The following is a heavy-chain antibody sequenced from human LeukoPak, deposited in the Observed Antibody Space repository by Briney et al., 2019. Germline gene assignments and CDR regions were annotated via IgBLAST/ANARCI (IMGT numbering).Heavy chain of an antibody. CDR3: AKESDSGYHSEGPKN. CDR1: GFVLSDYG. D-gene: IGHD5-12*01. CDR2: VRNDGSNE. Sequence: GGSLRLSCAASGFVLSDYGMHWVRQAPGKGLEWVAFVRNDGSNEYYVGSVKGRFTISRGKSKNTLYLQMNSLGAEDTAVYSCAKESDSGYHSEGPKNWGMGTLVTVSS. V-gene: IGHV3-30*02. J-gene: IGHJ4*02.